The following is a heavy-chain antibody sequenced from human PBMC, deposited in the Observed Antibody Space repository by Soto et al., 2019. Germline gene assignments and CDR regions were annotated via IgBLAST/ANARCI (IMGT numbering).Heavy chain of an antibody. CDR3: AKTRGAMIYAISVYGMDV. CDR1: GFSFSSFA. J-gene: IGHJ6*02. CDR2: ISGSADST. V-gene: IGHV3-23*01. D-gene: IGHD2-8*01. Sequence: EVQLLESGGGFIHPGGSLRLSCAASGFSFSSFAMNWVRQAAGKGLEWLSIISGSADSTFYADSVKGRFTISRDNSKSTLYLQINSQRADDTAVYYCAKTRGAMIYAISVYGMDVWGQGTTVTVSS.